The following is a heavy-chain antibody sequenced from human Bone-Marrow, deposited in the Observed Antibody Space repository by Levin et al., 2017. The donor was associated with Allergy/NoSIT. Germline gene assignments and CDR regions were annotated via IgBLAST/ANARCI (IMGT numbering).Heavy chain of an antibody. D-gene: IGHD2-8*02. Sequence: GGSLRLSCVVSGFTFDDHGMHWVRQATGKGLEWVSGISWNSDIIGYADSVKGRFTISRDNAKNSLYLEMSSLRPEDTALYHCVRDGGVYYHDTYGFYPGGMDVWGQGTTVTVSS. CDR2: ISWNSDII. CDR1: GFTFDDHG. CDR3: VRDGGVYYHDTYGFYPGGMDV. V-gene: IGHV3-9*01. J-gene: IGHJ6*02.